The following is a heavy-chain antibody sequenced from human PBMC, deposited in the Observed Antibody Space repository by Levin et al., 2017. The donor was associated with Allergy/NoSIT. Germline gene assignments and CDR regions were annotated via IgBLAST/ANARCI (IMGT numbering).Heavy chain of an antibody. CDR1: GGSITSYY. J-gene: IGHJ4*02. CDR3: ARQAPYSSSNAIDS. D-gene: IGHD6-6*01. CDR2: IYYSGST. Sequence: PSETLSLTCAVSGGSITSYYWSWIRQPPGKGLEWIGYIYYSGSTNYNPSLKSRVTISVDTSKNQFSLKLNSVTAADTAVYYCARQAPYSSSNAIDSWGQGTLVTVSS. V-gene: IGHV4-59*01.